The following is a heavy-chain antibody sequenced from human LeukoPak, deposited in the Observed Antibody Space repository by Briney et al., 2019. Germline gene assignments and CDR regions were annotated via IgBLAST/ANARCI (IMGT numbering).Heavy chain of an antibody. CDR3: ARDLSGKRGDYYYMDV. D-gene: IGHD5-12*01. CDR2: ISAYNGNT. V-gene: IGHV1-18*01. Sequence: ASVKVSCKASGYTFTSYGISRVRQAPGQGLEWMGWISAYNGNTNYAQKLQGRVTMTTDTSTSTAYMELRSLRSDDTAVYYCARDLSGKRGDYYYMDVWGKGTTVTISS. CDR1: GYTFTSYG. J-gene: IGHJ6*03.